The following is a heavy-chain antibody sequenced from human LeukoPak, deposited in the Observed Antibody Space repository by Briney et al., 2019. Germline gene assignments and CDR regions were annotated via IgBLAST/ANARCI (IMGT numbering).Heavy chain of an antibody. Sequence: SETLSLTCTVSGGSISSSSYYWGWIRQPPGKGLECIGSIYYSGSTYYNPSLKSRVTISVDTSKNQFSLKLSSVTAADTAVYYCARDIGYYDSSGQFDYWGQGTLVTVSS. CDR2: IYYSGST. J-gene: IGHJ4*02. D-gene: IGHD3-22*01. CDR3: ARDIGYYDSSGQFDY. CDR1: GGSISSSSYY. V-gene: IGHV4-39*07.